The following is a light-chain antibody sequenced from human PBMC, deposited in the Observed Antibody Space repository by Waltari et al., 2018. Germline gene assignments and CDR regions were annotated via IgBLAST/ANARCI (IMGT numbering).Light chain of an antibody. V-gene: IGLV4-69*01. CDR3: QTGGHGTWV. J-gene: IGLJ3*02. Sequence: QLVLTQSPSASASLGASVKLTRTLRSGHTTNRIAWLQQKPEKGPRYLMKVNSDGSHNKGVEIPDRFSGSSSGAERYLTISSLQSEDEADYYCQTGGHGTWVFGGGTRLTVL. CDR2: VNSDGSH. CDR1: SGHTTNR.